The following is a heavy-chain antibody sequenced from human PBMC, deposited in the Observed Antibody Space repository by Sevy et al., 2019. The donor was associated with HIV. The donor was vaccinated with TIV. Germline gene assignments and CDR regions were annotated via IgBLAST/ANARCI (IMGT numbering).Heavy chain of an antibody. CDR3: ATIFFSQYSSSPRGYYYDGMDV. D-gene: IGHD6-6*01. Sequence: ASVKVSCKVSGYTLTELSMHWVRQAPGKGLEWMGGFDPEDGETIYAQKFQGRVTMTEDTSTDTAYMELSSLRSEDTAVYYCATIFFSQYSSSPRGYYYDGMDVWGQGTTVTVSS. CDR1: GYTLTELS. V-gene: IGHV1-24*01. J-gene: IGHJ6*02. CDR2: FDPEDGET.